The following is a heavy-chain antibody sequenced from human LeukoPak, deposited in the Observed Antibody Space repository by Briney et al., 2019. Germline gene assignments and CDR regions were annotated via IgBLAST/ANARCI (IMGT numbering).Heavy chain of an antibody. Sequence: GGSLRLSCAASGFTFSSYSMNWVRQAPGKGLEWVSSISSSSSYIYYADSVKGRFTISRDNAKNSLYLQMNSLGAEDTAVYYCASSPLAAAGRYYFDYWGQGTLVTVSS. J-gene: IGHJ4*02. D-gene: IGHD6-13*01. V-gene: IGHV3-21*01. CDR1: GFTFSSYS. CDR2: ISSSSSYI. CDR3: ASSPLAAAGRYYFDY.